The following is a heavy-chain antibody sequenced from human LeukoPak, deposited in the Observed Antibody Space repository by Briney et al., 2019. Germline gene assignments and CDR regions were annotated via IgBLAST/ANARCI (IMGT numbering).Heavy chain of an antibody. V-gene: IGHV1-69*13. CDR1: GGTFSSYA. Sequence: ASVKVSCKASGGTFSSYAISWVRQAPGQGLEWMGGIIPIFGAANYAQKFQGRVTITADESTSTTYMELSSLRSEDTAVYYCAREGITGTTWVYWGQGTLVTVSS. CDR3: AREGITGTTWVY. J-gene: IGHJ4*02. CDR2: IIPIFGAA. D-gene: IGHD1-20*01.